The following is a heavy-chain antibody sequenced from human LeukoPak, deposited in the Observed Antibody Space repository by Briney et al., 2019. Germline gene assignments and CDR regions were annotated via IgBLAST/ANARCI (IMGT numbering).Heavy chain of an antibody. Sequence: PGRSLRLSCAASGFTFSSYAMHWVRQAPGKGLEWVAVISYDGSNKYYADSVKGRFTISRDNSKNTLYLQMNSLRAEDTAVYYCAREYSSSFYYYYGMDVWGQGTTVTVSS. D-gene: IGHD6-6*01. J-gene: IGHJ6*02. CDR1: GFTFSSYA. CDR3: AREYSSSFYYYYGMDV. V-gene: IGHV3-30-3*01. CDR2: ISYDGSNK.